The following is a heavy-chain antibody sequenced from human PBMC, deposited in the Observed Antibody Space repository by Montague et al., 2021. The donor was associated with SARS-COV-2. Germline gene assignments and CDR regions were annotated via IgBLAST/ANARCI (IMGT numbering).Heavy chain of an antibody. Sequence: SETLSLICTVSGGSISSYYWSWIRQPPGKGLEWVGYFYYSGSTNYNPSLKSRVTISVDTSKNQFSLKLSSVTAADTAVYYCARVFPRWLQFDPYFDYWGQGTLVTVSS. J-gene: IGHJ4*02. CDR2: FYYSGST. V-gene: IGHV4-59*01. CDR3: ARVFPRWLQFDPYFDY. D-gene: IGHD5-24*01. CDR1: GGSISSYY.